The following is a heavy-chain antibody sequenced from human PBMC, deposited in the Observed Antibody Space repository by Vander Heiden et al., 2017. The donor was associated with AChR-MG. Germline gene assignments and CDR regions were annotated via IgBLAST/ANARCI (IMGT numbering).Heavy chain of an antibody. V-gene: IGHV1-69*01. CDR1: GRTFSSYA. CDR3: ARSVRSYGMDV. Sequence: QVQLVQSGAEVKKPGSSVKVSFKASGRTFSSYAISWVRQAPGQGLEWMGGIIPIFGTANYAQKFQGRVTITADESTSTAYMELSSLRSEDTAVYYCARSVRSYGMDVWGQGTTVTVSS. J-gene: IGHJ6*02. CDR2: IIPIFGTA. D-gene: IGHD6-6*01.